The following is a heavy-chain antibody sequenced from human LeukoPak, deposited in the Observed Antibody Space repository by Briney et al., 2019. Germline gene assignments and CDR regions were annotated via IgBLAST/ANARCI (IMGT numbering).Heavy chain of an antibody. D-gene: IGHD5-24*01. CDR1: GLTFSSHW. CDR2: INSDGSTT. Sequence: GGSLRLSCAASGLTFSSHWMHWVRQAPGKGLVWVSNINSDGSTTTYADSVKGRFTISRDNAENTLYLQMNSLRAEDTAIYYCTRVGYIDEGIDYWGQGTLVTVSS. CDR3: TRVGYIDEGIDY. J-gene: IGHJ4*02. V-gene: IGHV3-74*01.